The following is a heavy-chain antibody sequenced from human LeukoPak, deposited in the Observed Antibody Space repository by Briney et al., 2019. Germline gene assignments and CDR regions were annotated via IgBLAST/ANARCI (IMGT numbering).Heavy chain of an antibody. V-gene: IGHV3-7*01. CDR1: GFTFSSYT. Sequence: PGGSLRLSCAASGFTFSSYTMNWVRQPPGKGLEWVANIKQDGSEKYYVDSVKGRFTISRDNAKNSLYLQMNSLRAEDTAVYYCARPSSGWYYYFDYWGQGTLVTVSS. D-gene: IGHD6-19*01. CDR2: IKQDGSEK. CDR3: ARPSSGWYYYFDY. J-gene: IGHJ4*02.